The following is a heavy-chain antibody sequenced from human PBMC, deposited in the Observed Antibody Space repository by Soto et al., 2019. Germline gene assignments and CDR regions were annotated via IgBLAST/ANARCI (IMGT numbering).Heavy chain of an antibody. Sequence: PSETLSLTCAVSGGSISSGGYSWSWIRQPPGKGLEWIGYIYHSGSTYYNPSLKSRVTISVDRSKNQFSLKLSSVTAADTAVYYCARVKGGYDYVVEGGFDYWGQGTLVTVSS. CDR2: IYHSGST. J-gene: IGHJ4*02. CDR3: ARVKGGYDYVVEGGFDY. V-gene: IGHV4-30-2*01. D-gene: IGHD5-12*01. CDR1: GGSISSGGYS.